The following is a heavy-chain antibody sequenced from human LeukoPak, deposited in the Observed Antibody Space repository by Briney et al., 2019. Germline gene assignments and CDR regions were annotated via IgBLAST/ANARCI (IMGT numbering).Heavy chain of an antibody. CDR1: GGSISNKY. J-gene: IGHJ4*02. D-gene: IGHD4-17*01. V-gene: IGHV4-59*12. CDR2: IYYSGST. Sequence: SETLSLTCTVSGGSISNKYWSWIRQPPGKGLEWIGYIYYSGSTNYNPSLKSRVTILVDTSKNQVSLKLSSVTAADTAVYYCARDRIADGDYFDYWGQGTLVTVSS. CDR3: ARDRIADGDYFDY.